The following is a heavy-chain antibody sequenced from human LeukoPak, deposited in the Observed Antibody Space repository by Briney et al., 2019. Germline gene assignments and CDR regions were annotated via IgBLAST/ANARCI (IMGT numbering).Heavy chain of an antibody. V-gene: IGHV3-74*01. CDR3: ARDFTPIDSSGYYYGDNFDN. D-gene: IGHD3-22*01. Sequence: GGSLRLSCAASGFTFSRYWMHWVRQAPGKGLVWVSRINTDGSSTSYADSVKGRFTISRDNAKNTLYLQMNSLRAEDTAVYYCARDFTPIDSSGYYYGDNFDNWGQGTLVTVSS. J-gene: IGHJ4*02. CDR1: GFTFSRYW. CDR2: INTDGSST.